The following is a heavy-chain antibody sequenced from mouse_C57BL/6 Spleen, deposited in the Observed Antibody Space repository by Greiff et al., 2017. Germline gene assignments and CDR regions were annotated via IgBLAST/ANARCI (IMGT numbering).Heavy chain of an antibody. Sequence: VQLQQSGPELVKPGASVKISCKASGYAFSSSWMNWVKPRPGKGLEWIGRIYPGDGDTNYNGKFKGKATLTADKSSSTAYMQRSGLTSEGSAVYFCASIYDGGHYYAMDYWGQGTSVTVSS. J-gene: IGHJ4*01. V-gene: IGHV1-82*01. D-gene: IGHD2-3*01. CDR1: GYAFSSSW. CDR2: IYPGDGDT. CDR3: ASIYDGGHYYAMDY.